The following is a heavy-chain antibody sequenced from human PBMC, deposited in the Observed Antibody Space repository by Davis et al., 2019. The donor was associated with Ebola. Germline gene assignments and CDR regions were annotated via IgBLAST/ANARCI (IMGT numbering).Heavy chain of an antibody. V-gene: IGHV1-69*13. CDR2: IIPIFGTA. Sequence: SVKVSCKASGGTFSNYAINWVRQAPGQGLEWMGGIIPIFGTANYAQKFQGRVTITADESTSTAYMELSSLRSEDTAVYYCARDSPGGYCSSTSCPRRYYYYGMDVWGQGTTVTVSS. J-gene: IGHJ6*02. CDR1: GGTFSNYA. CDR3: ARDSPGGYCSSTSCPRRYYYYGMDV. D-gene: IGHD2-2*01.